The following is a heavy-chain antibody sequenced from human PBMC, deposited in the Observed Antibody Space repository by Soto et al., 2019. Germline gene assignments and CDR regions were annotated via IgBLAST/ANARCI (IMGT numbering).Heavy chain of an antibody. D-gene: IGHD1-26*01. J-gene: IGHJ4*02. CDR2: ISAYNGNT. V-gene: IGHV1-18*04. Sequence: AASVKVSCKASGYTFTSYGISWVRQAPGQGLEWMGWISAYNGNTNYAQKLQGRVTMTTDTSTSTAYMELRSLRSDDTAVYYCARGSEEPPASYYFDYWGQGTLVTVSS. CDR1: GYTFTSYG. CDR3: ARGSEEPPASYYFDY.